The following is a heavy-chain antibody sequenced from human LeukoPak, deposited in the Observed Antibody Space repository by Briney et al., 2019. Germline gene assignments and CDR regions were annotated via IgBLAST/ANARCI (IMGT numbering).Heavy chain of an antibody. D-gene: IGHD3-10*01. CDR1: GGTISSGSYY. CDR2: IYTSGST. V-gene: IGHV4-61*02. J-gene: IGHJ5*02. CDR3: AGGRYHYGSGSTNWFDP. Sequence: SQTLSLTCTVSGGTISSGSYYWGWIRQPAGKGLEWVGRIYTSGSTNYNPSLKSRVTISVDTSKNQFSLKLSSVTAADTAVYYCAGGRYHYGSGSTNWFDPWGQGTLVTVSS.